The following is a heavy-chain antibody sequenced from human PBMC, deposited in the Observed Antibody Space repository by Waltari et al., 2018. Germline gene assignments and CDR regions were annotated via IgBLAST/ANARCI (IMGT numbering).Heavy chain of an antibody. Sequence: QVQLVESGGGVVQPGRSLRLSCAASGFTFSSYAMHWVSQAPGKGLEWVAVISYDGSNKYYADSVKGRFTISRDNSKNTLYLQMNSLRAEDTAVYYCARVPTTVTTEYYFDYWGQGTLVTVSS. CDR3: ARVPTTVTTEYYFDY. CDR2: ISYDGSNK. V-gene: IGHV3-30-3*01. D-gene: IGHD4-17*01. J-gene: IGHJ4*02. CDR1: GFTFSSYA.